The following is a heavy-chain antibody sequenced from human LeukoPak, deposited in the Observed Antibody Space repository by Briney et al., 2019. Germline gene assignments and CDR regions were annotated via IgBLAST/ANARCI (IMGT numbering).Heavy chain of an antibody. Sequence: PSETLSLTCTVSGGSISSYYWSWIRQPPGKGLEWIGYIYYSGSTNYNPSLKSRVTISVDTSKNQFSLKLSSVTAADTAVYYCARDHYYDSSGARGFDYWGQGTLVTVSS. CDR1: GGSISSYY. CDR3: ARDHYYDSSGARGFDY. V-gene: IGHV4-59*01. D-gene: IGHD3-22*01. CDR2: IYYSGST. J-gene: IGHJ4*02.